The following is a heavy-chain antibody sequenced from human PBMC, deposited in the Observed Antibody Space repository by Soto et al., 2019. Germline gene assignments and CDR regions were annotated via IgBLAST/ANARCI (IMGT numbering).Heavy chain of an antibody. CDR2: TYYRSKWYN. CDR3: ARDKWDSSGWYDAMNGFDY. CDR1: GDSVSSNSAA. D-gene: IGHD6-19*01. J-gene: IGHJ4*02. Sequence: SQTLSLTCAISGDSVSSNSAAWNWIRQSPSRGLEWLGRTYYRSKWYNDYAVSVKSRITINPDTSKNQFSLQLNSVTPEDTAVYYCARDKWDSSGWYDAMNGFDYWGQGTLVTVSS. V-gene: IGHV6-1*01.